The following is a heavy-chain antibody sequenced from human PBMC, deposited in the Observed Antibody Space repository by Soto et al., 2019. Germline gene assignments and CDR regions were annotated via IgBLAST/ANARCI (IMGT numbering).Heavy chain of an antibody. J-gene: IGHJ6*02. V-gene: IGHV3-33*01. CDR2: IWYDGSNK. Sequence: RQAPGKGLEWVAVIWYDGSNKYYADSVKGRFTISRDNSKNTLYLQMNSLRAEDTAVYYCARDDMVRGVIQYYYYGMDVWGQGTTVTVSS. CDR3: ARDDMVRGVIQYYYYGMDV. D-gene: IGHD3-10*01.